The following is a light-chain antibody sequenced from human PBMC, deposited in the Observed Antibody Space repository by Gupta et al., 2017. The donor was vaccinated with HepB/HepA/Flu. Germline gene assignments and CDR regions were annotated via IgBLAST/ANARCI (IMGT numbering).Light chain of an antibody. CDR1: QSVSSSY. J-gene: IGKJ4*01. CDR3: QQYGSSPPLT. CDR2: GAS. V-gene: IGKV3-20*01. Sequence: ELVLTQSPVTLSLSPGERATLSCRASQSVSSSYLAWYQQKPGQAPRLLIYGASSRATGIPDRFSGSGSGTDFTLTISRLEPEDFAVYYCQQYGSSPPLTFGGGTKVEIK.